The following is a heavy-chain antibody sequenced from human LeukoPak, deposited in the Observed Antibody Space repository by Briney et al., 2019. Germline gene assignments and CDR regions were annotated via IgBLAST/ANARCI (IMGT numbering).Heavy chain of an antibody. Sequence: SGGSLRLSCAASGFTFSSYAMHWVRQAPGKGLEWVAVISYDGSNKYYADSVKGRFTISRDNSKNTLYLQMNSLRAEDTAVYYCARDEWQWLYYYYCGMDVWGQGTTVTVSS. J-gene: IGHJ6*02. D-gene: IGHD6-19*01. CDR1: GFTFSSYA. CDR2: ISYDGSNK. CDR3: ARDEWQWLYYYYCGMDV. V-gene: IGHV3-30-3*01.